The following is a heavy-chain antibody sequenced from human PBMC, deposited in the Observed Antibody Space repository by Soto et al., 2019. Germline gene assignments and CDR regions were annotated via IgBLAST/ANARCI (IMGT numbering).Heavy chain of an antibody. J-gene: IGHJ4*02. Sequence: QVQLLEPGGGLVQPGGSLRLSCVASGFSFRTSAMHWVRQAPGKGLEWVAVLADDGSNEFYEDSVKGRFAISRDNSKNILYLQMNSLRPDDTAVYYCARNGNNSGWFVPDYWSQGTLATVSS. D-gene: IGHD6-19*01. CDR1: GFSFRTSA. CDR2: LADDGSNE. V-gene: IGHV3-30*09. CDR3: ARNGNNSGWFVPDY.